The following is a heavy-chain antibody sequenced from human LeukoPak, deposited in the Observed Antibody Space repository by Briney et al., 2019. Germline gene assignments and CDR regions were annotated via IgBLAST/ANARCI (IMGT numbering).Heavy chain of an antibody. CDR3: ARGRYSSSWYDHYYYYYMDV. D-gene: IGHD6-13*01. V-gene: IGHV3-30*01. J-gene: IGHJ6*03. Sequence: RPGGSLRLSCAASGFTFSSYAMHWVRQAPGKGLEWVAVISYDGSNKYYADSVKGRFTISRDNSKNTLYLQMNSLRAEDTAVYYCARGRYSSSWYDHYYYYYMDVWGKGTTVTVSS. CDR1: GFTFSSYA. CDR2: ISYDGSNK.